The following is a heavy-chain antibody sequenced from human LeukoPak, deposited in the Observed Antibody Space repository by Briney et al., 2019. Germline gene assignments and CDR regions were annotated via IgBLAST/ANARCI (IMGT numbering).Heavy chain of an antibody. D-gene: IGHD3-22*01. CDR3: VRSFAVDSAHFNDYFDY. Sequence: GGPLRLSCAASGFTFGTYDMNWVRQAPGKGLDGMSCITPRSGTRYYADSVKGRFTISRDNAKNSLFLQMNSLRADDTAVYYCVRSFAVDSAHFNDYFDYWGQGTLVTDSS. CDR2: ITPRSGTR. V-gene: IGHV3-48*03. J-gene: IGHJ4*02. CDR1: GFTFGTYD.